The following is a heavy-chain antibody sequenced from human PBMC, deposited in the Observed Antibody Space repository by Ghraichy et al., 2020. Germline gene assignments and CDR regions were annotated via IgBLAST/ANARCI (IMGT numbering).Heavy chain of an antibody. J-gene: IGHJ3*02. Sequence: TLSLTCTVSGGSISSGGYYWSWIRQHPGKGLEWIGYIYYSGSTYYNPSLKSRVTISVDTSKNQFSLKLSSVTAADTAVYYCAITQNYYDSSVGAFDIWGQGTMVTVSS. CDR1: GGSISSGGYY. V-gene: IGHV4-31*03. D-gene: IGHD3-22*01. CDR2: IYYSGST. CDR3: AITQNYYDSSVGAFDI.